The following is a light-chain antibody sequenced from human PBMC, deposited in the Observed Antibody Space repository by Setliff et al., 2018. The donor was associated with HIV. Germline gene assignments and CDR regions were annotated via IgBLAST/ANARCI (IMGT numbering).Light chain of an antibody. CDR3: SSYTASSTLV. CDR2: DVS. J-gene: IGLJ3*02. Sequence: QSALAQPASVSGSPGQSITISCTGSSSDVGGYNYVSWYPQHPGKAPILMIYDVSQRPSGVSDRFSGSKSGITSSLTISGLQPEDESDYYCSSYTASSTLVFGGGTKVTVL. CDR1: SSDVGGYNY. V-gene: IGLV2-14*03.